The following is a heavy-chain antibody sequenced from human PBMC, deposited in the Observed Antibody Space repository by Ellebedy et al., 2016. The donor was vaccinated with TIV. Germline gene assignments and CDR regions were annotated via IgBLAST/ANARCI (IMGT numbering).Heavy chain of an antibody. CDR1: GITFSDYH. J-gene: IGHJ4*02. CDR2: ISTYSTYT. V-gene: IGHV3-11*06. CDR3: AISRSPLSFDY. Sequence: GESLKISCEASGITFSDYHMSWVRQAPGKGLEWVSYISTYSTYTNYAGSVKGRFTISRDNAKKSLFLHMSSLRAEDSAMYYCAISRSPLSFDYWGQGALVTVSS. D-gene: IGHD2/OR15-2a*01.